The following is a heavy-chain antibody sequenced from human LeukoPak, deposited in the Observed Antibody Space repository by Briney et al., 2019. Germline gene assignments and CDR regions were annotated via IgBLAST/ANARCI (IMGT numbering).Heavy chain of an antibody. CDR3: AKDHSSSGGAGGNFDY. J-gene: IGHJ4*02. Sequence: PGGSLRLSCAASGFTFSSYAMSWVRQAPGKGLEWVSAISGSGGSTYYADSVKGRFTISRDNSKNTLYLQMNSLRAEDTAVYYCAKDHSSSGGAGGNFDYWGQGTLVTVSS. CDR2: ISGSGGST. V-gene: IGHV3-23*01. D-gene: IGHD6-6*01. CDR1: GFTFSSYA.